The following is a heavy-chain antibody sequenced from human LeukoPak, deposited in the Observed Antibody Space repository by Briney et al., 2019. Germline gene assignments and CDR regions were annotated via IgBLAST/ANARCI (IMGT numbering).Heavy chain of an antibody. D-gene: IGHD2-2*01. CDR2: FSGSGDST. V-gene: IGHV3-23*01. Sequence: GGSLRLSCVASGFTFSNYAMTWVRQAPGKGLEWASGFSGSGDSTHYADSVKGRFTISRDNSKNTLYLQMNSLRVEDTAVYYCAKASFSSNWYDSFDTWGQGTMVTVSS. CDR3: AKASFSSNWYDSFDT. J-gene: IGHJ3*02. CDR1: GFTFSNYA.